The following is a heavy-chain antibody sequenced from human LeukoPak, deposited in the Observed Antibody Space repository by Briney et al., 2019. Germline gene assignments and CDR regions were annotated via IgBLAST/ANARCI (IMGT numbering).Heavy chain of an antibody. CDR3: ARDSADCSGGSCYSAEYFQH. CDR2: ISAYNGNT. J-gene: IGHJ1*01. D-gene: IGHD2-15*01. V-gene: IGHV1-18*01. Sequence: ASVKVSCKASGYTFTKYGITWVRQAPGQGLEWMGRISAYNGNTNYAQKVQGRVTMTTDTSTSTAYMELRSLRSDDTAVYYCARDSADCSGGSCYSAEYFQHWGQGTLVTVSS. CDR1: GYTFTKYG.